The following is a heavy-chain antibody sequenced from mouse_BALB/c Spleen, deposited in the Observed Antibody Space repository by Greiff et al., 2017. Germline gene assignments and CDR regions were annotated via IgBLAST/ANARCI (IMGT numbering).Heavy chain of an antibody. Sequence: VQLQQSGTVLARPGASVKMSCKASGYSFTSYWMHWVKQRPGQGLEWIGAIYPGNSDTSYNQKFKGKAKLTAVTSASTAYMELSSLTNEDSAVYYCTRVDYYGSSYGDYYAMDYWGQGTSVTVSS. J-gene: IGHJ4*01. D-gene: IGHD1-1*01. CDR2: IYPGNSDT. CDR1: GYSFTSYW. CDR3: TRVDYYGSSYGDYYAMDY. V-gene: IGHV1-5*01.